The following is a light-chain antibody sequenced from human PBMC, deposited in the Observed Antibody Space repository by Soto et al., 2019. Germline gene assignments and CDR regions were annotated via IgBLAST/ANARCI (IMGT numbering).Light chain of an antibody. CDR3: QQLNGYPIT. CDR2: AAS. CDR1: QGINSY. Sequence: DIQLTQSPSLLSASVGDRVTITCRASQGINSYLAWYQQKPGKTPKLLVYAASTLQSGVPSRFSGSGSGTEFTLTISSRQPEDFATYYCQQLNGYPITFGPGTKVDI. J-gene: IGKJ3*01. V-gene: IGKV1-9*01.